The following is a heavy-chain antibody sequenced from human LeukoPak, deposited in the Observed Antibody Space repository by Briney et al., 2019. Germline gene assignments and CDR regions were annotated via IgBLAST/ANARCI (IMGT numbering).Heavy chain of an antibody. J-gene: IGHJ4*02. CDR2: IYYRGST. V-gene: IGHV4-59*08. D-gene: IGHD3-10*01. CDR1: GGSISSYY. CDR3: ARHSDYYGSGSYYRLDY. Sequence: SETLSLTCTVSGGSISSYYWSWIRQPPGKGLEWIGYIYYRGSTNYNPSLKSRVPISVDTSKNQFSLKLSSVTAADTAVYYCARHSDYYGSGSYYRLDYWGQGTLVTVSS.